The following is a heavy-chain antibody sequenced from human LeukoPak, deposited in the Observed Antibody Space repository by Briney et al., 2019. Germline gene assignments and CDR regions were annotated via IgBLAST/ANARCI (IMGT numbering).Heavy chain of an antibody. V-gene: IGHV3-9*01. D-gene: IGHD1-1*01. CDR3: AKGKDDGSFDC. Sequence: GGSLRLSCAASGFTFDDYAMHWVRQAPGKGLEWVSGISWNSGSIGYADSVKGRFTISRDNAKNSLYLQMNSLRAEDTALYYCAKGKDDGSFDCWGQGSLVGDCS. J-gene: IGHJ4*02. CDR2: ISWNSGSI. CDR1: GFTFDDYA.